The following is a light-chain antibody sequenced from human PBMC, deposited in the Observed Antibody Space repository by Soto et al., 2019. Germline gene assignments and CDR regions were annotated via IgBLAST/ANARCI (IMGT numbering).Light chain of an antibody. CDR2: EVT. CDR3: SSFTSSSTLPYV. CDR1: GSNVGGYNY. J-gene: IGLJ1*01. V-gene: IGLV2-14*01. Sequence: QSVLTQPASMSGSPGQSITISCTGTGSNVGGYNYVSWYQQHPGKAPKLMIYEVTNRPSGVSHRFSGSNSGNTASLTISGLQPEDEADYYCSSFTSSSTLPYVFXTGTKVTV.